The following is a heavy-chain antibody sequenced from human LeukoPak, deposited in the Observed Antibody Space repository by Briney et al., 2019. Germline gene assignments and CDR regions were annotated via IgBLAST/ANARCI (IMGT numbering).Heavy chain of an antibody. CDR3: ATKGRNGYGSGSYGLDY. CDR2: IFFDGSMK. V-gene: IGHV3-30*04. D-gene: IGHD3-10*01. J-gene: IGHJ4*02. CDR1: GFTFSNYA. Sequence: TGGSLRLSCAASGFTFSNYAMHWVRQAPGKGLEWVAVIFFDGSMKYYTDSVKGRFTISGDNAKNSLYLQMNSLRAEDTAVYYCATKGRNGYGSGSYGLDYWGQGTLVTVSS.